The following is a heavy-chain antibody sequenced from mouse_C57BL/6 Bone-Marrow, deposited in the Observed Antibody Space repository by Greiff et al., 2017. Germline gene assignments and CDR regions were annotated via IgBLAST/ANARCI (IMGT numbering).Heavy chain of an antibody. D-gene: IGHD1-1*01. CDR2: IYPGDGDT. V-gene: IGHV1-82*01. CDR1: GYAFSSSW. CDR3: ARSILRFYYFDY. J-gene: IGHJ2*01. Sequence: QVQLQQSGPELVKPGASVKISCKASGYAFSSSWMNWVKQRPGKGLEWIGRIYPGDGDTNYNGKFKGKATLTADKSSSTAYMQLSSLSSEDSAVYFCARSILRFYYFDYWGQGATLTVSS.